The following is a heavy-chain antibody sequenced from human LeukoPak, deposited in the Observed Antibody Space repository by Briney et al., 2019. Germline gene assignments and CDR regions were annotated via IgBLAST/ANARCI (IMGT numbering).Heavy chain of an antibody. V-gene: IGHV3-53*01. CDR1: GFTVISND. CDR2: LYSDGNT. D-gene: IGHD1-14*01. Sequence: GESLTLSCAASGFTVISNDLTWIRQAPGKGLEWVAVLYSDGNTKYADSVQGRFTISIDNSKNTLYLEMNSLSPDDTAVYYCARGVEPLAANTLAYWGQGTLVTVSS. J-gene: IGHJ4*02. CDR3: ARGVEPLAANTLAY.